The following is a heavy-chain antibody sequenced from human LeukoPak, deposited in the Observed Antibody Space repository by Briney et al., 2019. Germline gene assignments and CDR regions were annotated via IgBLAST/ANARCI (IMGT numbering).Heavy chain of an antibody. CDR2: INSDGSST. V-gene: IGHV3-74*01. D-gene: IGHD2-2*03. Sequence: PGGSLRLSCAASGFTFSSYWMHWVRQAPGKGLVWVSRINSDGSSTSYADSVKGRFTISRDNAKRSLYLQMNSLRAEDTAVYYCAAEKGGPIGFWGQGTLVTVSS. J-gene: IGHJ4*02. CDR3: AAEKGGPIGF. CDR1: GFTFSSYW.